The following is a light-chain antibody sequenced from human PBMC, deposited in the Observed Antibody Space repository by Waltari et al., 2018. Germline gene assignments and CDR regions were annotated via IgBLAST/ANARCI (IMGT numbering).Light chain of an antibody. Sequence: QSALTQPASVSGSPGQSITISCTGTSSDVGKYNLVSWYQQHPGKAPKVMIYEVSKRPAGVSYRFSGSKSGNTASLTISGLQAEDEADYYCCSYVRSTWVFGGGTKLTVL. CDR1: SSDVGKYNL. J-gene: IGLJ3*02. CDR2: EVS. V-gene: IGLV2-23*02. CDR3: CSYVRSTWV.